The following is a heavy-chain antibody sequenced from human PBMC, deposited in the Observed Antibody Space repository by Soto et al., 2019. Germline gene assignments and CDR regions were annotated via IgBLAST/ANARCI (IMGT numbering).Heavy chain of an antibody. Sequence: SETLSLTCTVSGGSLSSSSYYWGWIRQPPGKGLEWIGSIYYSGSNYYNPSLKSRVTISVDTSKNQFSLKLSSVTAADTAVYYCAVDILTGYYWGSYYYGMDVWGQGTTVTVSS. CDR1: GGSLSSSSYY. CDR2: IYYSGSN. J-gene: IGHJ6*02. V-gene: IGHV4-39*01. CDR3: AVDILTGYYWGSYYYGMDV. D-gene: IGHD3-9*01.